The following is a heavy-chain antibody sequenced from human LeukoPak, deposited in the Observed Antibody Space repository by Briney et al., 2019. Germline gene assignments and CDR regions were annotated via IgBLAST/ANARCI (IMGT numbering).Heavy chain of an antibody. V-gene: IGHV3-23*01. D-gene: IGHD6-13*01. Sequence: GSLRLSCAASGFAFSSYGMHWVRQAPGKGLEWVSAISGSGDSTYYGDSVKGRFTISRDNSKNTLYLQMNSLRAEDTAVYYCAKTRPLDSSSWSHGDYWGQGTLVTVSS. CDR1: GFAFSSYG. CDR3: AKTRPLDSSSWSHGDY. CDR2: ISGSGDST. J-gene: IGHJ4*02.